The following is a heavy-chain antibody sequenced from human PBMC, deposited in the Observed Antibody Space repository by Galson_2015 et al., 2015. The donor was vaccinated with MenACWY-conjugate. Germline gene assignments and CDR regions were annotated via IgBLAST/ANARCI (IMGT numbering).Heavy chain of an antibody. V-gene: IGHV3-23*01. CDR2: ISDRGTYT. Sequence: SLRLSCAASGFTFNNYAMNWLRQAPGKGLEWLSVISDRGTYTAYADSVKGRFAISRDNSKDTVFLQMTSLGVEDTAVYFCGKDKVAGTAMVIEHWGQGALGSVS. CDR1: GFTFNNYA. J-gene: IGHJ1*01. CDR3: GKDKVAGTAMVIEH. D-gene: IGHD5-18*01.